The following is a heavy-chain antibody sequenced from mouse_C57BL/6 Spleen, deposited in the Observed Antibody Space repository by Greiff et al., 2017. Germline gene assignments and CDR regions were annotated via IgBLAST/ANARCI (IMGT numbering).Heavy chain of an antibody. J-gene: IGHJ2*01. CDR2: INPNNGGT. Sequence: EVQLQQSGPELVKPGASVKISCKASGYKFTDYYMNWVKQSHGKSLEWIGDINPNNGGTSYNQKFKGKATLTVDKSSSTAYMELRSLTSEDSAVYYCARDYGSYYFDYWGQGTTLTVSA. D-gene: IGHD1-1*01. CDR3: ARDYGSYYFDY. V-gene: IGHV1-26*01. CDR1: GYKFTDYY.